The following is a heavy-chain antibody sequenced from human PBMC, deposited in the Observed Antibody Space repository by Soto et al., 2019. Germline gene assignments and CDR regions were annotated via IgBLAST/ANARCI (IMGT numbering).Heavy chain of an antibody. J-gene: IGHJ4*02. CDR2: IYWDSNRI. CDR3: IEETSPGGLDY. CDR1: GFTSNYYA. D-gene: IGHD1-26*01. V-gene: IGHV3-9*02. Sequence: GGSLRLSCVASGFTSNYYAMHWVRQAPGKGLEWVSGIYWDSNRIYYADPVRGRFTTSRENAKNSLYLEMNSLRVEDTALYYCIEETSPGGLDYWGQGTLVTVSS.